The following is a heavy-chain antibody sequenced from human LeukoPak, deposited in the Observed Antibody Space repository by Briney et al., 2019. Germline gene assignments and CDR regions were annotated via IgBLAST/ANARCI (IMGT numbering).Heavy chain of an antibody. V-gene: IGHV3-23*01. Sequence: GGSLRLSCAASGFTFSSYAMSWVRQAPGKGLEWVSPISRSGGGTYYADSVKGRFTISRDNSKNTLYLQMNSLRAEDTAVYYCAKDDSGYSTGFDPWGQGTLVTVSS. D-gene: IGHD5-12*01. J-gene: IGHJ5*02. CDR3: AKDDSGYSTGFDP. CDR2: ISRSGGGT. CDR1: GFTFSSYA.